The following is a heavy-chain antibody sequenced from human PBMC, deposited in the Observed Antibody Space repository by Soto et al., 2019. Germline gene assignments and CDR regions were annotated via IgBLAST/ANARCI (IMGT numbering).Heavy chain of an antibody. V-gene: IGHV4-34*01. CDR1: GGSFSGYY. D-gene: IGHD6-6*01. CDR2: INHSGST. Sequence: SETLSLTCAVYGGSFSGYYWSWIRQPPGKGLEWIGEINHSGSTNYNPSLKSRVTISVDTSKNQFSLKLSSVTAADTAVYYCARGRRQLVRYYYMDVWGKGTTVTVSS. J-gene: IGHJ6*03. CDR3: ARGRRQLVRYYYMDV.